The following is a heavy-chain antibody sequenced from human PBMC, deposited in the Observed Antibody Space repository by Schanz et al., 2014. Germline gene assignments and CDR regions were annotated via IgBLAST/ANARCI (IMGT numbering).Heavy chain of an antibody. CDR3: ARDGDSYVNYYYGMDV. Sequence: QVQLVQSGAEAKKPGSSVKVSCTASGGTFTYFSISWVRQAPGQGLEWMGSITPLFGTPNYAQKFRDRVKITADESTSTVYLALSSLTFEDTAVYYCARDGDSYVNYYYGMDVWGQGTTVTVSS. D-gene: IGHD5-18*01. V-gene: IGHV1-69*18. J-gene: IGHJ6*02. CDR1: GGTFTYFS. CDR2: ITPLFGTP.